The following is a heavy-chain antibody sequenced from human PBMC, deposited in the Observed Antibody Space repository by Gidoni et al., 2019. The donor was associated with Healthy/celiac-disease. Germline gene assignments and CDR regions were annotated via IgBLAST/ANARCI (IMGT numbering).Heavy chain of an antibody. Sequence: QVQLQESGPGLVKPSQTLSLTCTVSGGSISRGDYYWSWIRQPPGKGLEWIGYIYYSGSTYYNPSLKSRVTISVDTSKNQFSLKLSSVTAADTAVYYCARAGYDFWSGPNFDYWGQGTLVTVSS. V-gene: IGHV4-30-4*01. CDR2: IYYSGST. CDR1: GGSISRGDYY. J-gene: IGHJ4*02. D-gene: IGHD3-3*01. CDR3: ARAGYDFWSGPNFDY.